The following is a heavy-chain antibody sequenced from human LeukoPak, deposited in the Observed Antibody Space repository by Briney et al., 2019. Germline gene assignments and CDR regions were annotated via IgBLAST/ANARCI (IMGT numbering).Heavy chain of an antibody. Sequence: PGGSLRLSCAASGFTFSTYAMSWARQAPGKGLEWVSGISVSGDTTHYADPVKGRFTISRDNSKNTLNLQMNNLRVEDTAVYYCARVMTAITNWFDTWGQGTLVTVSS. D-gene: IGHD2-21*02. CDR3: ARVMTAITNWFDT. J-gene: IGHJ5*02. V-gene: IGHV3-23*01. CDR2: ISVSGDTT. CDR1: GFTFSTYA.